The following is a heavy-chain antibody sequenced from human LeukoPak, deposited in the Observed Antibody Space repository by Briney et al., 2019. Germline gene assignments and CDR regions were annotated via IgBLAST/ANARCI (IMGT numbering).Heavy chain of an antibody. D-gene: IGHD3-10*01. Sequence: PSETLSLTCTVSGGSISSGSYYWSWIRQPAGKGLEWIGRIYTSGSTNYNPSLKSRVTISVDKSKNQFSLKLSSVTAADTAVYYCARRRITMVRGAPAQYYFDYWGQGTLVTVSS. CDR3: ARRRITMVRGAPAQYYFDY. J-gene: IGHJ4*02. CDR1: GGSISSGSYY. V-gene: IGHV4-61*02. CDR2: IYTSGST.